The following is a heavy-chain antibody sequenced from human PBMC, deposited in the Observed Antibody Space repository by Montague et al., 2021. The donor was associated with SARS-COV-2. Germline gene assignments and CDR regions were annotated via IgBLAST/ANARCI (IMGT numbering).Heavy chain of an antibody. CDR2: IYYSGST. CDR3: ARDSYSSSWATPYWYFDL. Sequence: SETWSLTCTVSGGSISSYYWSWIRQPPGKGLEWIGYIYYSGSTNYNPSLKSRVTISVDTSKNQFSLKLSSVTAADTAVYYCARDSYSSSWATPYWYFDLWGRGTLVTVSS. D-gene: IGHD6-13*01. J-gene: IGHJ2*01. V-gene: IGHV4-59*01. CDR1: GGSISSYY.